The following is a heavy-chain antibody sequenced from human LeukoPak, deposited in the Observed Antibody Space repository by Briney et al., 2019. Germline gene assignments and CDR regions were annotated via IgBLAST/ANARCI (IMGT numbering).Heavy chain of an antibody. D-gene: IGHD3-10*01. Sequence: PSETLSLTCTVSGGSISSGGYYWSWIRQPPGKGLEWIGEINHSGSTNYNPTLKSRVTISIDTSKNQFSLKLSSVTAADTAVYYCARRFGIWGQGTMVTVSS. CDR3: ARRFGI. J-gene: IGHJ3*02. CDR1: GGSISSGGYY. V-gene: IGHV4-61*08. CDR2: INHSGST.